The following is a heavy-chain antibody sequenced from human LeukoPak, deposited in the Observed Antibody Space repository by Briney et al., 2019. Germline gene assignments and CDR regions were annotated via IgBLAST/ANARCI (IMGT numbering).Heavy chain of an antibody. J-gene: IGHJ4*02. CDR2: IKEDGSEK. D-gene: IGHD1-1*01. CDR3: TRNRGTDY. Sequence: GGSLRLSCAASGFTFSNYWMNWVRQAPGKGLEWVANIKEDGSEKIYVDSVKGRFTISRDNSKDSLYLQINNLRAEDTAVYYCTRNRGTDYWGQGTLVTVSS. V-gene: IGHV3-7*01. CDR1: GFTFSNYW.